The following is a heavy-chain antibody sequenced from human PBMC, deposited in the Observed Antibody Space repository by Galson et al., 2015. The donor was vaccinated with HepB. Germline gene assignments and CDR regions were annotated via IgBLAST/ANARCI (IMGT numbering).Heavy chain of an antibody. J-gene: IGHJ4*02. D-gene: IGHD2-8*01. CDR1: GFTVSSNY. CDR2: IYSGGST. V-gene: IGHV3-53*01. CDR3: ARVLSAVYALDY. Sequence: SLRLSCAASGFTVSSNYMSWVRQAPGKGLERVSVIYSGGSTYYADSVKGRFTISRDNSKNTLYLQMNSLRAEDTAVYYCARVLSAVYALDYWGQGTLVTVSS.